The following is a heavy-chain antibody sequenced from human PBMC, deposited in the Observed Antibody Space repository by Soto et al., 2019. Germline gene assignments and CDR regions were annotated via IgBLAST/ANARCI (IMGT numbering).Heavy chain of an antibody. CDR3: ARAGEGILWFGESGMDV. J-gene: IGHJ6*02. CDR1: GYTFTGYY. D-gene: IGHD3-10*01. CDR2: INPNSGGT. V-gene: IGHV1-2*02. Sequence: ASVKVSCKASGYTFTGYYMHWVRQAPGQGLERMGWINPNSGGTNYAQKFQGRVTMTRDTSISTAYMELSRLRSDDTAVYYCARAGEGILWFGESGMDVWGQGTTVTVSS.